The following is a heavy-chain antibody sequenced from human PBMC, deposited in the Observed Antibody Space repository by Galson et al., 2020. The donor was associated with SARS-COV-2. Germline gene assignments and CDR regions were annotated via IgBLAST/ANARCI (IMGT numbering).Heavy chain of an antibody. J-gene: IGHJ4*02. D-gene: IGHD3-10*01. CDR3: ARISGGSGSYYDDYFDF. Sequence: SGPTLVKPTETLTLTCTVSGFSLSDPTMGVSWIRQPPGKALEWLAHIFSDDEKTYSTSLKNRLSISKDTSESRIVLTMTNMDPLDTATYFCARISGGSGSYYDDYFDFWGQGTLVTVPS. CDR2: IFSDDEK. CDR1: GFSLSDPTMG. V-gene: IGHV2-26*01.